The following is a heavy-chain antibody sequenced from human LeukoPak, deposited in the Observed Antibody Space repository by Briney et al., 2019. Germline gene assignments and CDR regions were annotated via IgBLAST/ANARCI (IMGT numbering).Heavy chain of an antibody. J-gene: IGHJ1*01. CDR2: IKQDGSEK. Sequence: GGSLRLSCAASGFIFSSYWMSWVRQAPGKGLEWVANIKQDGSEKYYVDSVKGRFTISRDNAKNSLYLQMNSLRAEDTAVYYCASRIAAAGAEYFQHWGQGTLVTVSS. CDR3: ASRIAAAGAEYFQH. CDR1: GFIFSSYW. D-gene: IGHD6-13*01. V-gene: IGHV3-7*03.